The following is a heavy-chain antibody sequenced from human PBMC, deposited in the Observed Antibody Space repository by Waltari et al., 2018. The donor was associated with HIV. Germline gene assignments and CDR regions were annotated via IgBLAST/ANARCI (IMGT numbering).Heavy chain of an antibody. CDR2: INGAPTL. D-gene: IGHD3-22*01. Sequence: QVQLVESGGGVVQPGWSLRLSCAASGISFFYSYGMHWVRQAPGKGLEGLGSCINGAPTLYYAHSEKGRLASSIDKSKKILSLQRDSLRGEDTAVYFCATDRGQGFYFDNNGELPFASWSQGTLVTVSS. CDR1: GISFFYSYG. V-gene: IGHV3-33*05. CDR3: ATDRGQGFYFDNNGELPFAS. J-gene: IGHJ4*02.